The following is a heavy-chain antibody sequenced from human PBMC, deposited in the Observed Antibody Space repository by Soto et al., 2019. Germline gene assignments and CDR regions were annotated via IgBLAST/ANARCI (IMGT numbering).Heavy chain of an antibody. CDR2: VYYSGST. Sequence: SETLSLTCTVSGGSISSYYWSWIRQPPGKGLEWIGYVYYSGSTNYNPSLQSRVTISVDTSKNQFSLKLSSVTAADTAVYYCARAYWITGTTYWFDPWGQGTLVTVSS. CDR3: ARAYWITGTTYWFDP. V-gene: IGHV4-59*01. J-gene: IGHJ5*02. CDR1: GGSISSYY. D-gene: IGHD1-20*01.